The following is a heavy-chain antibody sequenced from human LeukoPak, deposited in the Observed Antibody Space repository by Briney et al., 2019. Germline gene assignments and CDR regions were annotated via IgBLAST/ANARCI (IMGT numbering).Heavy chain of an antibody. CDR1: GYTFTSYG. D-gene: IGHD6-13*01. V-gene: IGHV1-69*13. J-gene: IGHJ3*02. Sequence: GASVKVSCKASGYTFTSYGISWVRQAPGQGLEWMGGIIPIFGTANYAQKFQGRVTITADESTSTAYMELSSLRSEDTAVYYCAKGPGTAAAGPGLIAFDIWGQGTMVTVSS. CDR2: IIPIFGTA. CDR3: AKGPGTAAAGPGLIAFDI.